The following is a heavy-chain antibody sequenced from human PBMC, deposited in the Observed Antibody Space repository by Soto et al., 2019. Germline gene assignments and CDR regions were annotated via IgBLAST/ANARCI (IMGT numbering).Heavy chain of an antibody. Sequence: SVKVSCKASGGTFSSYAISWVRQAPGQGLEWMGGIIPIFGTANYAQKFQGRVTITADKSTSTAYMELSSLRSEDTAVYYCARARYYDXWSGYYRPPDYYYGMDVWGQGTTVTVSS. CDR2: IIPIFGTA. V-gene: IGHV1-69*06. J-gene: IGHJ6*02. CDR1: GGTFSSYA. CDR3: ARARYYDXWSGYYRPPDYYYGMDV. D-gene: IGHD3-3*01.